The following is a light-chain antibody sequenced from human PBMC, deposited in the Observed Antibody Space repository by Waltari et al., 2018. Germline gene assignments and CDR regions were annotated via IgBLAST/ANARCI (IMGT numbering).Light chain of an antibody. V-gene: IGKV1-9*01. CDR2: AAS. Sequence: DIQLTTSPSFLSASVGDRVTLTCRASQGISSYLAWYQQKPGKAPKLLIYAASTLQSGVPSRFSGSGSGTEFTLTISSLQPEDFATYYCQQLNSYPRVTFGQGTKLEIK. CDR3: QQLNSYPRVT. J-gene: IGKJ2*01. CDR1: QGISSY.